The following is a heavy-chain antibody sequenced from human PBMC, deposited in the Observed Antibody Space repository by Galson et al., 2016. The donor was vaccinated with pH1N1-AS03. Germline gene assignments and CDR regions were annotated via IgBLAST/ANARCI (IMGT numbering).Heavy chain of an antibody. Sequence: SLRLSCAASGFTFGGYWMHWVRQAPGKGLEWVANINRDGSQKNYVDSVKGRFTISRDNAKSSLNLQMNSLSAEDTAIYYCAKDSSSNEQGYWGPGTLVTVSS. J-gene: IGHJ4*02. D-gene: IGHD6-6*01. V-gene: IGHV3-7*01. CDR2: INRDGSQK. CDR1: GFTFGGYW. CDR3: AKDSSSNEQGY.